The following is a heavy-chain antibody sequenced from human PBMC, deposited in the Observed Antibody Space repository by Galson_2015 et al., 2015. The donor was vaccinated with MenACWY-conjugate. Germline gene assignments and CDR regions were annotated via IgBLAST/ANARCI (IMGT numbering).Heavy chain of an antibody. J-gene: IGHJ4*01. V-gene: IGHV1-69*04. CDR2: IIPMVGRV. CDR3: ARAGPYFNLWSGYCAY. D-gene: IGHD3-3*01. Sequence: SVKVSCKASRGTSSNYAISWVRQAPGQGLEWMGRIIPMVGRVTYAQKFQGRVTITADTSTKTAYMNLSSLRSDDTAVYYCARAGPYFNLWSGYCAYWGQEPWSPSPQ. CDR1: RGTSSNYA.